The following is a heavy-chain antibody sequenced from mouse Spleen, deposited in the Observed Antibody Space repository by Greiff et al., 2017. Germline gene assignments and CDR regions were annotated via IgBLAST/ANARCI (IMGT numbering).Heavy chain of an antibody. Sequence: QVQLQQPGAELVRPGSSVKLSCKASGYTFTSYWMDWVKQRPGQGLEWIGNIYPSDSETHYNQKFKDKATLTVDKSSSTAYMQLSSLTSEDSAVYYCAKALFYLDDWGQGTTLTVSS. V-gene: IGHV1-61*01. CDR1: GYTFTSYW. CDR3: AKALFYLDD. CDR2: IYPSDSET. J-gene: IGHJ2*01.